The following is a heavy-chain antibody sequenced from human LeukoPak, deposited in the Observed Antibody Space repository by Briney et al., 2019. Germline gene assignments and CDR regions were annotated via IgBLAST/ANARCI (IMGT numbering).Heavy chain of an antibody. Sequence: PGGSLRLSCAASGFTFSSYGMSWVRQAPGKGLEWVSAISGSGGSTYYTDSVKGRFTISRDNSKNTLYLQMNSLRAEDTAVYYCVKGTSPVLSRNWFDPWGQGTLVTVSS. CDR1: GFTFSSYG. J-gene: IGHJ5*02. V-gene: IGHV3-23*01. D-gene: IGHD6-13*01. CDR3: VKGTSPVLSRNWFDP. CDR2: ISGSGGST.